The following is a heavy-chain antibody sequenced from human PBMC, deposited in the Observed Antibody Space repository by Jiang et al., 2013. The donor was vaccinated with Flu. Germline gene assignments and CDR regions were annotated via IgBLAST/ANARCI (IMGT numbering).Heavy chain of an antibody. J-gene: IGHJ4*02. Sequence: DGGTTDYAAPVKGRFTISRDDSKNTLYLQMNSLKTEDTAVYYCTTDVLIVVVISDYWGQGTLVTVSS. D-gene: IGHD3-22*01. CDR3: TTDVLIVVVISDY. V-gene: IGHV3-15*01. CDR2: DGGTT.